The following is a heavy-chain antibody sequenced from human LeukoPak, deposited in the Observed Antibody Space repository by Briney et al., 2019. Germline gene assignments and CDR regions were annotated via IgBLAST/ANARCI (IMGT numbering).Heavy chain of an antibody. D-gene: IGHD6-6*01. CDR1: GFTVSRNY. CDR2: IYSGGST. J-gene: IGHJ4*02. Sequence: GGSLRLSCAASGFTVSRNYMTWVRQAPGKGLECVSIIYSGGSTYCADSVKGRFTISRDNSRNTLYLQMNSLRAEDTAVYYCARDIPEYSSSHPFDYWGQGTLVTVSS. V-gene: IGHV3-53*01. CDR3: ARDIPEYSSSHPFDY.